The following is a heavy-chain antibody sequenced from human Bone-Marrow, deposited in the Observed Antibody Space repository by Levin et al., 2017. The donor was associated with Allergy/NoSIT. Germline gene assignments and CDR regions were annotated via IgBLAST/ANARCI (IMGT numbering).Heavy chain of an antibody. CDR1: GFPFSSYS. CDR2: ISSSGIYI. J-gene: IGHJ6*03. D-gene: IGHD5-12*01. CDR3: ARVSGYDGDYYYYYYMDV. Sequence: PGGSLRLSCAASGFPFSSYSMYWVRQAPGKGLEWVSSISSSGIYIVYEDSVKGRFTISRDNAKNSLYLQMNSLRAEDTAVYYCARVSGYDGDYYYYYYMDVWGKGTTVTVSS. V-gene: IGHV3-21*01.